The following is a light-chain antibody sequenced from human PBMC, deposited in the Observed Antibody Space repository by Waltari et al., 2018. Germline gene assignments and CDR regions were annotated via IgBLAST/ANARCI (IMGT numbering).Light chain of an antibody. CDR2: DVD. CDR1: GNDVGGYDY. Sequence: QSVLTQPASVSGSPGQSITISCTGSGNDVGGYDYVSWYQQHPGKAPELLIYDVDRWPSGASTRFSGTKSATTASLTSSGLQPEDEADYYCSSYTVGNTLYGFGTGTTVTVL. V-gene: IGLV2-14*03. CDR3: SSYTVGNTLYG. J-gene: IGLJ1*01.